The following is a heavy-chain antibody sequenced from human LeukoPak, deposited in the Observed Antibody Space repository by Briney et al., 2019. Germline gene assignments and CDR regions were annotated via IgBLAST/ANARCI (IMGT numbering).Heavy chain of an antibody. D-gene: IGHD6-6*01. CDR1: GFSFSNCA. CDR3: AKGHSTSSFNYHLMDV. J-gene: IGHJ6*02. V-gene: IGHV3-23*01. CDR2: ISDSADNT. Sequence: GGSLRLSCAASGFSFSNCAMSWVRQAPGKGLEWVAAISDSADNTYYADSGKGRFTISRDDSKNTLFLQMNSLRAEDTAVYYCAKGHSTSSFNYHLMDVWGQGTTVTVSS.